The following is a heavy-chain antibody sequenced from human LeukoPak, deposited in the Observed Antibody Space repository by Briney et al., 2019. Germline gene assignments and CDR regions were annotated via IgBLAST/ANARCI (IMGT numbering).Heavy chain of an antibody. CDR3: AREYSSTWFRRGYYFDH. Sequence: QPGGSLTLSCAASGFTFSSYWMRWVRQAPGKGLEWVANIRQDGTEKYYVDSVKGRFTISRDNAKNSVYLQMNSLRAEDTAVYYCAREYSSTWFRRGYYFDHWGQGTLVTVSS. V-gene: IGHV3-7*04. D-gene: IGHD6-13*01. CDR2: IRQDGTEK. CDR1: GFTFSSYW. J-gene: IGHJ4*02.